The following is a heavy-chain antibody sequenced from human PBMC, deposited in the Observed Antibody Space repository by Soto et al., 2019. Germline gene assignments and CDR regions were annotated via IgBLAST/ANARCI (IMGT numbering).Heavy chain of an antibody. CDR3: AKRLAAAALPNWFDP. V-gene: IGHV3-23*01. CDR1: GFTFSSYA. J-gene: IGHJ5*02. CDR2: ISGSGGST. Sequence: GVLRLSCAASGFTFSSYAMSWVRQAPGKGLEWVSAISGSGGSTYYADSVKGRFTISRDNSKNTLYLQMNSLRAEDTAVYYCAKRLAAAALPNWFDPWGQGTLVTVSS. D-gene: IGHD6-13*01.